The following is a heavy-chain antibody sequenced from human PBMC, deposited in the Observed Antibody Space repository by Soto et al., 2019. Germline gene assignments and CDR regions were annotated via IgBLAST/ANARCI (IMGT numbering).Heavy chain of an antibody. J-gene: IGHJ5*02. CDR1: GYTFIAYY. CDR3: ARGKDIVMPGPNWFDP. Sequence: ASVEVSCEASGYTFIAYYVHWVRQAPGQGLEWMGWINPNNGDTDYAQKFQGRVTMTRDTSIRTVYLELSSLISDDTAVYYCARGKDIVMPGPNWFDPWGQGPMVTVYS. V-gene: IGHV1-2*02. CDR2: INPNNGDT. D-gene: IGHD2-15*01.